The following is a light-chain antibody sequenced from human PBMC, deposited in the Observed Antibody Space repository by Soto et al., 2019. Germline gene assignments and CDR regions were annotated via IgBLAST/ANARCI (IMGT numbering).Light chain of an antibody. V-gene: IGKV3D-15*01. Sequence: EIVMTQSPATLSVSPGERATLSCRASQSVSSNLAWYQQKPGQAPRLLIYGASTRAAGIPDRFSGSGSGTAFNLKIRRLEPEDFAVYYCQQRSNWPLTFGGGTKV. CDR2: GAS. J-gene: IGKJ4*01. CDR3: QQRSNWPLT. CDR1: QSVSSN.